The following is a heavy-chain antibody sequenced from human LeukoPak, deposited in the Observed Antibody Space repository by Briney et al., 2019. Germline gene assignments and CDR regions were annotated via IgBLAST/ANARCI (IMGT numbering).Heavy chain of an antibody. CDR3: ARYRGKTTVSSLDWFDP. D-gene: IGHD4-11*01. V-gene: IGHV4-61*01. CDR1: GGSISSSNW. CDR2: IYYSGST. J-gene: IGHJ5*02. Sequence: SETLSLTCAVSGGSISSSNWWSWIRQPPGKGLEWIGYIYYSGSTKYNPSLKSRVTISVDTSKNQFSLKLSSVTAADTAVYYCARYRGKTTVSSLDWFDPWGQGTLVTVSS.